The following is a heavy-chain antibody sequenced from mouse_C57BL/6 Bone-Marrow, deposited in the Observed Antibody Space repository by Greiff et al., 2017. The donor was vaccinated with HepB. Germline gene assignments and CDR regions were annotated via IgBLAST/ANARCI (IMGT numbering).Heavy chain of an antibody. CDR3: AADYYGRSLYAMDY. V-gene: IGHV1-82*01. CDR1: GYAFSSSW. J-gene: IGHJ4*01. D-gene: IGHD1-1*01. CDR2: IYPGDGDT. Sequence: VQLQESGPELVKPGASVKISCKASGYAFSSSWMNWVKQRPGKGLEWIGRIYPGDGDTNYNGKFKGKATLTADKSSSTAYMQLSSLTSEDSAVYVCAADYYGRSLYAMDYWGQGTSVTVSS.